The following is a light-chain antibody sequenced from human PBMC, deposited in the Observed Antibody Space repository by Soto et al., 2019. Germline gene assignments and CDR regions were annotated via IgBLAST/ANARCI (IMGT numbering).Light chain of an antibody. CDR3: CSYAGTNYG. Sequence: QSVLTQPRSVSGSPGQSVTISCTGTSSDVGGYNYVSWYQQHPGKAPKLMIYDVSKRPSGVPDRFSGSKSGNTASLTISGLQAEDEADYYCCSYAGTNYGFGTGTKVTVL. V-gene: IGLV2-11*01. J-gene: IGLJ1*01. CDR1: SSDVGGYNY. CDR2: DVS.